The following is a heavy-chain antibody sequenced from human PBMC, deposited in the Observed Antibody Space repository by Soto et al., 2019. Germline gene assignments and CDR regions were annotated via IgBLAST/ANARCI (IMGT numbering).Heavy chain of an antibody. V-gene: IGHV3-30*18. CDR2: ISYDGSNK. CDR3: AKDRGNMIVAGFFDY. CDR1: GFTFSSYG. Sequence: ESGGGVVQPGRSLRLSCAASGFTFSSYGMHWVRQAPGKGLEWVADISYDGSNKYYTDSVKGRFTISRDNSKNTLYLQMNSLRAEDTAVYYCAKDRGNMIVAGFFDYWGQGTLVTVSS. D-gene: IGHD3-22*01. J-gene: IGHJ4*02.